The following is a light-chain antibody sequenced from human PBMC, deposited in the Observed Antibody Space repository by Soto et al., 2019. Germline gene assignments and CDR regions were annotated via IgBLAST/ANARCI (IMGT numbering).Light chain of an antibody. CDR3: QQYGSSPVT. V-gene: IGKV3-20*01. CDR1: QSVSSSS. J-gene: IGKJ2*01. Sequence: EIVLTQSPGTLSLSPGERATLSCRASQSVSSSSLAWYQQKPGQAPRLLIYGATSRATGIPDRFSGSGSGTDFTLTISGLEPEDFAVYFCQQYGSSPVTFGQGTKLEIK. CDR2: GAT.